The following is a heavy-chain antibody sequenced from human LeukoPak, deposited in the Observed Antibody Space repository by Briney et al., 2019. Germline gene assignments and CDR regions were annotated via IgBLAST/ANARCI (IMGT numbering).Heavy chain of an antibody. D-gene: IGHD3-10*01. CDR3: ARVLSMVRGTLDY. J-gene: IGHJ4*02. CDR2: ISSSSSTI. CDR1: GFTFSSYS. V-gene: IGHV3-48*04. Sequence: PGGSLRLSCAASGFTFSSYSMNWVRQAPGKGLEWVSYISSSSSTIYYADSVKGRFTISRDNAKNSLYLQMNSLRAEDTAVYYCARVLSMVRGTLDYWGQGTLITVSS.